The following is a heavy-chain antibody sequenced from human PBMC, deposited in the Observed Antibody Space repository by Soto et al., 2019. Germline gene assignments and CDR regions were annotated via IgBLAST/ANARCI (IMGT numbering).Heavy chain of an antibody. CDR1: GFTFSNYG. CDR2: TWYDGTNK. Sequence: QVQVVESGGGVVQPGRSLRLSCAASGFTFSNYGMHWVRQAPGKGLEWVAATWYDGTNKYYVDSVKGRFTISRDNSKNTLYLQMDSLIAEYTGVYYCARDRVGVAVGGDFAMDVWGQGATVTVS. J-gene: IGHJ6*02. V-gene: IGHV3-33*01. CDR3: ARDRVGVAVGGDFAMDV. D-gene: IGHD6-13*01.